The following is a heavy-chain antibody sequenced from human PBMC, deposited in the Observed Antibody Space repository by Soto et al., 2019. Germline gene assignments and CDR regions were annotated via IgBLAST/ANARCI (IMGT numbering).Heavy chain of an antibody. CDR2: INAANGHT. CDR1: GYSLPTHT. Sequence: QVLLVQSGAEVKKPGASVRISCKASGYSLPTHTIHWVRQAPGQRLEWMGWINAANGHTKYSHNFQGRATISSDTSASTVYMKLTGLTSDDTAIYYWARANGNYDWGPNDYGGQGTLVTVSS. CDR3: ARANGNYDWGPNDY. J-gene: IGHJ4*02. V-gene: IGHV1-3*01. D-gene: IGHD1-7*01.